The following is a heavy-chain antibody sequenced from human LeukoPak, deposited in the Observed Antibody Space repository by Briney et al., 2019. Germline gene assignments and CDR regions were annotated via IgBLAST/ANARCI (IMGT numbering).Heavy chain of an antibody. CDR3: ARGTNWNYGAFDI. D-gene: IGHD1-7*01. CDR1: GGSINSYY. Sequence: SETLSLTCTVSGGSINSYYWSWIRQPPGKGLEWIGYIYNSETINYNPSLTSRVTISLDTSKNQVSLKLSSVTAADTAVYYCARGTNWNYGAFDIWGQGTMVTVSS. CDR2: IYNSETI. J-gene: IGHJ3*02. V-gene: IGHV4-59*12.